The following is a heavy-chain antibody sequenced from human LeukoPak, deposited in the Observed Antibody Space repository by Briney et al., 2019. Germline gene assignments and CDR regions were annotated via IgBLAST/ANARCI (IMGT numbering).Heavy chain of an antibody. V-gene: IGHV1-46*01. J-gene: IGHJ4*02. CDR3: ARRNSHIGSYRPSYYFDY. Sequence: ASVKVSCKSSGYAFTNYYMHWVRQAPGQGLEWMGIINPSGGSTIYAQKFQGGVTMTRDTSTSTIYMELSSLRSEDTAVYYCARRNSHIGSYRPSYYFDYWGQGTLVTVSS. D-gene: IGHD1-26*01. CDR2: INPSGGST. CDR1: GYAFTNYY.